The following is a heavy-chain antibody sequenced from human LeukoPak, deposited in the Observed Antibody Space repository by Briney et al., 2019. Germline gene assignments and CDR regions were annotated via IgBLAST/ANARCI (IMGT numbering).Heavy chain of an antibody. CDR3: ASDRSSSLL. V-gene: IGHV1-18*01. J-gene: IGHJ1*01. CDR2: ISAYNGHR. CDR1: RSMVINFG. Sequence: SVTVSLTAGRSMVINFGMNWVGQGNRLELEWMGWISAYNGHRNYAQKSQDRLTVTTNTSATTAYMELTGLTSDDKGVYYCASDRSSSLLWGEGTVVTIS. D-gene: IGHD6-6*01.